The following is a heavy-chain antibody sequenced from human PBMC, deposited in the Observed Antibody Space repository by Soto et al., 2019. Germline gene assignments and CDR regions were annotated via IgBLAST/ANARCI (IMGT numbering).Heavy chain of an antibody. D-gene: IGHD6-19*01. CDR3: AHIVVAGLGYYFDY. CDR1: GFSLSSTRMA. J-gene: IGHJ4*02. Sequence: QITLKESGPTLVKPTQTLTLTCTFSGFSLSSTRMAVGWIRQPPGKALEWLALIYWDDDKRYSPFLKSRLTFTKDNSKNPVVLTMSNMDPVDTARYYCAHIVVAGLGYYFDYWGQGTLVTVSS. V-gene: IGHV2-5*02. CDR2: IYWDDDK.